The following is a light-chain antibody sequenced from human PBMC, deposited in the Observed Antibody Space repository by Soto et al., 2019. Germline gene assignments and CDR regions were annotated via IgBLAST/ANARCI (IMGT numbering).Light chain of an antibody. Sequence: EIVLTQSPATLSLYPGERATLSCRASQSVSSYLAWYQQKPGQAPRLLIHDASNRATGIPARFSGSGSGTDFTLTISSLEPEDFAVYYCQQRTNWPSSTFGQGTRLEIK. CDR3: QQRTNWPSST. CDR1: QSVSSY. V-gene: IGKV3-11*01. J-gene: IGKJ5*01. CDR2: DAS.